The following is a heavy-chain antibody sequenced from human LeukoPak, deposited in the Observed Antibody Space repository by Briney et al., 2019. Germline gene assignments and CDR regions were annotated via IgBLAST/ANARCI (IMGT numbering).Heavy chain of an antibody. J-gene: IGHJ5*02. D-gene: IGHD4-11*01. CDR2: ISGSGGST. V-gene: IGHV3-23*01. CDR3: AKGHDFTVTRWFDP. Sequence: GGSLRLSCAASGFTFSNYAMTWVRQAPGKGLEWVSAISGSGGSTYYADSVKGRFTISRDNFKNMLYLQMNSLRAEDTAVYHCAKGHDFTVTRWFDPWGQGVLVTVSS. CDR1: GFTFSNYA.